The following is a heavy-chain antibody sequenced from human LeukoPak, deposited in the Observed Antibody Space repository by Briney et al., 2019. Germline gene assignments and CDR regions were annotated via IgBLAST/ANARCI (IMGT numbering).Heavy chain of an antibody. CDR3: ARDSGSTVDAFDI. V-gene: IGHV3-66*01. J-gene: IGHJ3*02. D-gene: IGHD4-17*01. Sequence: GGSLRLSCAASGFTVSSNYMSWVRQAPGKGLEWVSVIYSGGSTYYADFVKGRFTISRDNSKNTLYLQMNSLRAEDTAVYYCARDSGSTVDAFDIWGQGTMVTVSS. CDR2: IYSGGST. CDR1: GFTVSSNY.